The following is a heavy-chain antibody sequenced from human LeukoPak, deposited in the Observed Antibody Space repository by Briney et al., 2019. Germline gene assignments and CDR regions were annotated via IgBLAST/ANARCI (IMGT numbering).Heavy chain of an antibody. Sequence: ASVKVSCKASGGTFSSYAISWVRQAPGQGLEWMGGIIPIFGTANYAQKFQGRVTITTDESTSTAYMELSSLRSEDTAVYYCARDSSRGGYSYGSFDYWGQGTLVTVSS. CDR3: ARDSSRGGYSYGSFDY. D-gene: IGHD5-18*01. CDR1: GGTFSSYA. J-gene: IGHJ4*02. CDR2: IIPIFGTA. V-gene: IGHV1-69*05.